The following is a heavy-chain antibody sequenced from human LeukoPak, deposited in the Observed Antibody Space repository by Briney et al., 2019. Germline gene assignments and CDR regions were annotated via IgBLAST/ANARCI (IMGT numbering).Heavy chain of an antibody. J-gene: IGHJ6*02. Sequence: GGSLRLSCAASGFTFSSYAMTWVRQAPGKGLEWVSLISDSGANKHYADSVKGRFTISRDNSKNTVSLQMNSLRAEDTAVYYCAKDVRVGGGGMDVWGQGTPVTVSS. CDR1: GFTFSSYA. D-gene: IGHD1-26*01. V-gene: IGHV3-23*01. CDR2: ISDSGANK. CDR3: AKDVRVGGGGMDV.